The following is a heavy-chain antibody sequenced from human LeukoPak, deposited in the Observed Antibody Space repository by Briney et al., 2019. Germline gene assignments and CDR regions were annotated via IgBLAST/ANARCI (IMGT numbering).Heavy chain of an antibody. CDR3: PRGATENWFDP. Sequence: GASEKVSCKASGYKFTSYGISWVRQAPRQGLDWMGWISAYNGNTNYAHNLQGRVTMTTDTSTSTAYMELRSLRSDDTAVYYCPRGATENWFDPWGQGTLVTVSS. CDR1: GYKFTSYG. CDR2: ISAYNGNT. J-gene: IGHJ5*02. V-gene: IGHV1-18*01. D-gene: IGHD5-12*01.